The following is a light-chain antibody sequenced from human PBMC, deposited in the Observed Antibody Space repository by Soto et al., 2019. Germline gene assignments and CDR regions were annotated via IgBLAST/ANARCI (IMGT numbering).Light chain of an antibody. V-gene: IGKV2-30*01. CDR3: MQGSYWPGT. CDR2: KVS. Sequence: DVVVTQSRLSLPVTLGQPAAISCRSSQSLVYSDGNTYLNWFQQRPGQSPRRLIYKVSNRDSGVPDRFSGSGSGTDFTLKISRVEAEDVGLYYCMQGSYWPGTFGQGTKVDIK. J-gene: IGKJ1*01. CDR1: QSLVYSDGNTY.